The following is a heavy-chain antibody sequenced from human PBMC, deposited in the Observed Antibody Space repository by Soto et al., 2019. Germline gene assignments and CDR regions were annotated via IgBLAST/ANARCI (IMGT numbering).Heavy chain of an antibody. Sequence: SETLSLTCSFSGDSVTSHYLTWIRQSPEKGLEWIGYMHYTGFSHYNPSLKSRLTISVDTAKNQFTLQLTSVTVADTAVYYCAPSYGNAWYNYWGQGTQVTVSS. CDR2: MHYTGFS. V-gene: IGHV4-59*02. CDR1: GDSVTSHY. D-gene: IGHD6-13*01. CDR3: APSYGNAWYNY. J-gene: IGHJ4*02.